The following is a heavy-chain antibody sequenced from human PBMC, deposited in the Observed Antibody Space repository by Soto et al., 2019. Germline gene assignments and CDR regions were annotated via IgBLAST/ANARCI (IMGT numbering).Heavy chain of an antibody. D-gene: IGHD5-18*01. J-gene: IGHJ4*02. CDR1: GCTFSSYG. CDR2: ISYDGSNK. CDR3: ANDPAARGYSYGYVDY. Sequence: GGSLRLSGAASGCTFSSYGMHWVRQAPGKGLEWVAVISYDGSNKYYADSVKGRFTISRDNSKNTLYLQMNSLRAEDTAVYYCANDPAARGYSYGYVDYWGQGTLVTVSS. V-gene: IGHV3-30*18.